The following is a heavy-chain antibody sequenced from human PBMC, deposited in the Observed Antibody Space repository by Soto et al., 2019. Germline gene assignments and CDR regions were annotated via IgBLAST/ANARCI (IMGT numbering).Heavy chain of an antibody. CDR1: GFTVSSNY. D-gene: IGHD6-13*01. CDR3: AREKYSSSWSSYYYGMDV. J-gene: IGHJ6*02. V-gene: IGHV3-53*01. Sequence: GGSLRLSCAASGFTVSSNYMSWVRQAPGKGLEWVSVIYSGGSTYYADSVKGRFTISRDNSKNTLYLQMNSLRAEDTAVYYCAREKYSSSWSSYYYGMDVWGQGTTVTVSS. CDR2: IYSGGST.